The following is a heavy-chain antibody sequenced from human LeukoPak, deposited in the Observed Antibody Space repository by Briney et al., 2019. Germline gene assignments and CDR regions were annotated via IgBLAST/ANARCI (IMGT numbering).Heavy chain of an antibody. CDR3: ARPREGRWHDYGGINQGNDAFDI. J-gene: IGHJ3*02. CDR2: IYPGDSDT. V-gene: IGHV5-51*01. D-gene: IGHD4-23*01. CDR1: GYSFTSYW. Sequence: GESLKISCKGSGYSFTSYWIGWVRQMPGKGLEWMGIIYPGDSDTRYSPSFQGQVTISADKSISTAYLQWSSLKASDTAMYYCARPREGRWHDYGGINQGNDAFDIWGQGTMVTVSS.